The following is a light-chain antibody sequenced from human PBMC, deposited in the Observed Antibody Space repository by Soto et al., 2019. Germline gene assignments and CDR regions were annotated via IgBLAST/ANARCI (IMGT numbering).Light chain of an antibody. Sequence: QSVLTQPPSASGSPGQSVTISCTGTSSEVGGYNYVSWYQQYPGRAPKFMIYEVTKRPSGVPDRFSGSKSGNTASLTVSGLQAEDEADYYCSSYAASNNFYFVFGGGTKVTVL. CDR1: SSEVGGYNY. J-gene: IGLJ3*02. V-gene: IGLV2-8*01. CDR2: EVT. CDR3: SSYAASNNFYFV.